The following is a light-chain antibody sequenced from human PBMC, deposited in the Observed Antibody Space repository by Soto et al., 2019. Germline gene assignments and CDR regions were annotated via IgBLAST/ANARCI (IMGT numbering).Light chain of an antibody. Sequence: EIVLTQSPGTLSLSPGDRATLSCRASQSVTISYLAWFQQKPGQAPRLLIYEASSRATGIPDRFSGSGSGTDFTLTINRLEPEDFAVYSCHQYGSSPLTFGQGTKLEIK. V-gene: IGKV3-20*01. CDR1: QSVTISY. J-gene: IGKJ2*01. CDR3: HQYGSSPLT. CDR2: EAS.